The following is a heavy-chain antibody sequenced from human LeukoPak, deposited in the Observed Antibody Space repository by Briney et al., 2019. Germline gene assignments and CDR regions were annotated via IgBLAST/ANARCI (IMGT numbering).Heavy chain of an antibody. V-gene: IGHV3-48*03. CDR1: GFTFSSYE. CDR3: ARVPTGTTDFDI. Sequence: PGGSLRLSCAASGFTFSSYEMNWVRQAPGKGLEWVSYISMSGSTIDYADSVKGRFTISRDNAKNSLYLQMNSVRAEDTAVYYCARVPTGTTDFDIWGQGTMVTVSS. D-gene: IGHD1-1*01. CDR2: ISMSGSTI. J-gene: IGHJ3*02.